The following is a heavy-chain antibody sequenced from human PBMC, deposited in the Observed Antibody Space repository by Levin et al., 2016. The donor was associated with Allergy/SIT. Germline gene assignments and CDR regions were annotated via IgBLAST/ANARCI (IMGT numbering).Heavy chain of an antibody. Sequence: WVRQAPGQGLEWMGRINPNSGGTNYAQKFQGRVIMTRDTSINTVYMELSRLRSDDTAAYYCARSRRYSRKTNDYYYDYGMDVWGQGTTVTVSS. J-gene: IGHJ6*02. V-gene: IGHV1-2*06. CDR3: ARSRRYSRKTNDYYYDYGMDV. D-gene: IGHD1-26*01. CDR2: INPNSGGT.